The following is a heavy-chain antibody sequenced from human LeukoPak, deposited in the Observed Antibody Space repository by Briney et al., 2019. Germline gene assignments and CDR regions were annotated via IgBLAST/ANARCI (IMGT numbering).Heavy chain of an antibody. D-gene: IGHD3-10*01. CDR1: GYTFTGYY. J-gene: IGHJ5*02. Sequence: GASVKVSCKASGYTFTGYYMHWVRQAPGQGLEWMGWINPNSGGTNYAQKFQGRVTMTRGTSISTAYMELSRLRSDDTAVYYCARTRDYYGSGSYYWNWFDPWGQGTLVTVSS. V-gene: IGHV1-2*02. CDR3: ARTRDYYGSGSYYWNWFDP. CDR2: INPNSGGT.